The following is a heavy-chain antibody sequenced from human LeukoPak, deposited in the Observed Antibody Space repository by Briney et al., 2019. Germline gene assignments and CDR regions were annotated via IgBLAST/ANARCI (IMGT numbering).Heavy chain of an antibody. V-gene: IGHV3-23*01. J-gene: IGHJ4*02. CDR2: ISGSGGST. CDR1: GFTFSSYA. CDR3: AKALTMIVVRGTYFDY. D-gene: IGHD3-22*01. Sequence: PGGSLRLSCAASGFTFSSYAMSWVRQAPGKGLEWVSAISGSGGSTYYADSVKGRFTISRDNSKNTLYLQMNSLRAEDTAVYYCAKALTMIVVRGTYFDYWGQGTLVTVSS.